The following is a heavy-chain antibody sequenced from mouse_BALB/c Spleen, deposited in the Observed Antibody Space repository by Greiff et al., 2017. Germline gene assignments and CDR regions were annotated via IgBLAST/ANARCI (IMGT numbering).Heavy chain of an antibody. Sequence: QVQLKESGPSLVQPSQSLSITCTVSGFSLTSYGVHWVRQSPGKGLEWLGVIWRGGSTDYNAAFMSRLSITKDNSKSQVFFKMNSLQADDTAIYYCAKNGFGTTATSLYAMDYWGQGTSVTVSS. J-gene: IGHJ4*01. CDR1: GFSLTSYG. CDR2: IWRGGST. D-gene: IGHD1-2*01. V-gene: IGHV2-5-1*01. CDR3: AKNGFGTTATSLYAMDY.